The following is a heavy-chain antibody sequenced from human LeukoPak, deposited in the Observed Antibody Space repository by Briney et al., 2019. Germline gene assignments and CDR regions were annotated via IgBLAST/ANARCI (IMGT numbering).Heavy chain of an antibody. V-gene: IGHV3-15*07. CDR1: GFTFSNAW. CDR2: IKSKTDGGTT. CDR3: TLRQYYYDSSGYYY. Sequence: GGSLRLSCAAPGFTFSNAWMNWVRQAPGKGLEWVGRIKSKTDGGTTDYAAPVKGRFTISRDDSKNTLYLQMNSLKTEDTAVYYCTLRQYYYDSSGYYYWGQGTLVTVSS. D-gene: IGHD3-22*01. J-gene: IGHJ4*02.